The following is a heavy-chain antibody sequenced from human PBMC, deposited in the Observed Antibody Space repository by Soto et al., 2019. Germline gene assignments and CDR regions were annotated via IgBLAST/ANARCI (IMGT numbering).Heavy chain of an antibody. V-gene: IGHV4-39*01. J-gene: IGHJ4*02. CDR1: GGSISSSSYY. D-gene: IGHD6-19*01. Sequence: QLQLQESGPGLVKPSETLSLTCTVSGGSISSSSYYWGWIRQPPGKGLEWFGSIYYSGSTYYNPSLKSRVTIAVDTSKNQFSLKLSSVTAADTAVYYCARTNIAVAPPYYFDYWGQGTLVTVSS. CDR3: ARTNIAVAPPYYFDY. CDR2: IYYSGST.